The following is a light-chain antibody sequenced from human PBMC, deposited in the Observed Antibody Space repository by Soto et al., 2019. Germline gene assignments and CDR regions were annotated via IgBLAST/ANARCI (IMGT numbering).Light chain of an antibody. CDR2: GAF. CDR1: QSVSSNY. V-gene: IGKV3-20*01. J-gene: IGKJ5*01. Sequence: EIVLTQSPGTLSLSPGERATVSCRASQSVSSNYLAWYQQKPGQAPRLLIYGAFSRATGIPDRFSGRGSGTDFTLTISRLEPEDFAVYYCQQYGSSPPRITFGQGTRLEIK. CDR3: QQYGSSPPRIT.